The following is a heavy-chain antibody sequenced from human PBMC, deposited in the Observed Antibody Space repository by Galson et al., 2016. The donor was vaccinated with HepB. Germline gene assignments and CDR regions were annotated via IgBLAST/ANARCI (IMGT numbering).Heavy chain of an antibody. CDR1: GFAFFDYA. J-gene: IGHJ4*02. CDR2: ISGSSGTT. Sequence: SLRLSCAASGFAFFDYAMPWVRQAPGKGLEWVSGISGSSGTTDYVDSVKGRFTISRDNSRNTAYLQMNSLRAEDTAVYYCAKEYCRGGSCHVDSWGQGTLVTVSS. D-gene: IGHD2-15*01. CDR3: AKEYCRGGSCHVDS. V-gene: IGHV3-23*01.